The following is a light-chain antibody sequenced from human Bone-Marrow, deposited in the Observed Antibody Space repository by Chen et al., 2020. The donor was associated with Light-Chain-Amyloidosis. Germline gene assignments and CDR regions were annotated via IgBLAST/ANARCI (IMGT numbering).Light chain of an antibody. Sequence: SYVLTQPSSVSVAPGQTATIACVGNNIGSTSVHWDQQTLGQAPLLVVYDDRDRPSGIHERLSGSNSGSTATLTISRVEAGDEADYDCQVWDRSSDRPVFGGGTKLTVL. CDR2: DDR. V-gene: IGLV3-21*02. CDR3: QVWDRSSDRPV. CDR1: NIGSTS. J-gene: IGLJ3*02.